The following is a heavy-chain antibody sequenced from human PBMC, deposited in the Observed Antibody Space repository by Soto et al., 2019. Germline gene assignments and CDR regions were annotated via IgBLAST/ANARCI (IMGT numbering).Heavy chain of an antibody. CDR1: GGTFSSYA. Sequence: SVKVSCKASGGTFSSYAISWVRQAPGQGLEWMGGIIPIFGTANYAQKFQGRVTITADESTSTAYMELSSLRSEDTAVYYCARGAYGDYVEKYYYYGLDVWGQGTTVTVSS. D-gene: IGHD4-17*01. V-gene: IGHV1-69*13. CDR2: IIPIFGTA. J-gene: IGHJ6*02. CDR3: ARGAYGDYVEKYYYYGLDV.